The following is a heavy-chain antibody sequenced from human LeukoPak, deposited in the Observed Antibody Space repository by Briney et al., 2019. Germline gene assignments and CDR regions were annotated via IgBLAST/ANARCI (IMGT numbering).Heavy chain of an antibody. CDR1: GYTFTSYD. Sequence: GASVTVSCKASGYTFTSYDINWVRQATGQGLEWMGWMNPNSGNTGYAQKFQGRVTMTRNTSISTAYMELSSLRSDDTAVYYCATLRGRGAFDIWGQGTMVTVSS. D-gene: IGHD3-16*01. CDR3: ATLRGRGAFDI. CDR2: MNPNSGNT. J-gene: IGHJ3*02. V-gene: IGHV1-8*01.